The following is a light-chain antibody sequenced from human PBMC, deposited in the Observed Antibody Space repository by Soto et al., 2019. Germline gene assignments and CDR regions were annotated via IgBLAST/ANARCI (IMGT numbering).Light chain of an antibody. CDR1: QTIFNW. J-gene: IGKJ1*01. V-gene: IGKV1-5*01. Sequence: DIQMTQSPSTLSASVGDRVTITCRASQTIFNWLAWYQRKPGRAPNLLIYDASSLQSGVPSTFSGSGSGTEFTLTISNLQPGDFATYYCQQYNSYPWTFGQGTKVEIK. CDR2: DAS. CDR3: QQYNSYPWT.